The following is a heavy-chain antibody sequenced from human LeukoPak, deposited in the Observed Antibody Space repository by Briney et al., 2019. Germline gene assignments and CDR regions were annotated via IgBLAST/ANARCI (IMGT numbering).Heavy chain of an antibody. CDR1: GFTVSSNY. CDR2: IYYSGST. V-gene: IGHV4-59*02. Sequence: GSLRLSCAASGFTVSSNYMSWVRQPPGKGLEWIGSIYYSGSTYYNPSLKSRVTISVDTSKNQFSLKLSSVTAADTAVYYCARDASMDVWGKGTTVTVAS. J-gene: IGHJ6*03. CDR3: ARDASMDV.